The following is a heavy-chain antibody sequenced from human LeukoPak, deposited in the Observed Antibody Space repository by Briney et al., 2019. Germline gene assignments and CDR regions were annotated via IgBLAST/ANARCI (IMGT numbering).Heavy chain of an antibody. J-gene: IGHJ4*02. CDR3: ARGSGWYRH. V-gene: IGHV4-34*01. CDR2: INHSGST. D-gene: IGHD6-19*01. CDR1: GGSFSGYY. Sequence: SETLSLTCAVYGGSFSGYYWSWIRQPPGKGLEWIGEINHSGSTNYNPSLKSRATISVDTSKNQFSLKLSSVTAADTAVYYCARGSGWYRHWGQGTLVTVSS.